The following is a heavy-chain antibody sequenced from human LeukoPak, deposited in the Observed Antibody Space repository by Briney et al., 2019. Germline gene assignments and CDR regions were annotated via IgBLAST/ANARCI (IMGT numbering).Heavy chain of an antibody. Sequence: AETLSLICTVWGRFISRYYWSWVRQPPGKGLEWVGYNSYRGCTNYNPSLKRRVTISVDTSKHQFSLKVSSVTAADSAVYHCARVADSSSWYVSWIDPWGQGTLVTVSS. J-gene: IGHJ5*02. D-gene: IGHD6-13*01. CDR3: ARVADSSSWYVSWIDP. CDR1: GRFISRYY. CDR2: NSYRGCT. V-gene: IGHV4-59*01.